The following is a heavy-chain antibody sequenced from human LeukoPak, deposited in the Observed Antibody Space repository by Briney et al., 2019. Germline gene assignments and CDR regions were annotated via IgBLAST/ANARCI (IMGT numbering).Heavy chain of an antibody. CDR3: VAGVAAALYYFDY. Sequence: SEPLSLPFAVSGSSISSGYYWGWIRQPSGKGLEWIGSIYHSGSTYYNPSLKSRVTISVDTSKNQFSLKLSSVTAADTAVYYCVAGVAAALYYFDYWGQGTLVTVSS. V-gene: IGHV4-38-2*01. CDR1: GSSISSGYY. J-gene: IGHJ4*02. CDR2: IYHSGST. D-gene: IGHD2-15*01.